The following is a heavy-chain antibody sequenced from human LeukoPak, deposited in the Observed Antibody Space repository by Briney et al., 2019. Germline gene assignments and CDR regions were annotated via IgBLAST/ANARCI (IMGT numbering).Heavy chain of an antibody. D-gene: IGHD3-22*01. Sequence: ASVKVSCKVSGYTLTELSMHWLRQAPGKGLEWMGGFDPEDGETIYAQKFQGRVTMTEDTSTDTAYMELSSLRSEDTAVYYCATELYDSRDVDAFDIWGQGTMVTVSS. J-gene: IGHJ3*02. CDR1: GYTLTELS. CDR2: FDPEDGET. CDR3: ATELYDSRDVDAFDI. V-gene: IGHV1-24*01.